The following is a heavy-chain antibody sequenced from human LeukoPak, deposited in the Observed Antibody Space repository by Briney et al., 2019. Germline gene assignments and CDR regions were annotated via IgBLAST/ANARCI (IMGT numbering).Heavy chain of an antibody. V-gene: IGHV4-59*01. CDR1: GGSISSYY. Sequence: SETLSLTCTVSGGSISSYYWSWIRPPPGKGLEWIGYIYYSGSTNYNPSLKSRVTISVDTSKNQFSLKLSSVTAADTAVYYCARDRSPYYDILTGYSYYYYYMDVWGKGTTVTVSS. CDR2: IYYSGST. CDR3: ARDRSPYYDILTGYSYYYYYMDV. J-gene: IGHJ6*03. D-gene: IGHD3-9*01.